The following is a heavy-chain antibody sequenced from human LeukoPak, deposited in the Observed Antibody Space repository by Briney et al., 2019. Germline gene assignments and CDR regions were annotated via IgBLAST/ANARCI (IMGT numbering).Heavy chain of an antibody. J-gene: IGHJ4*02. Sequence: ASVKVSCKASGYTFTSYYMHWVRQAPGQGLEWMGIINPSGGSTSYAQKFQGRVTMTRDTSTSTVYMELSSLRSEDTAVYYCAREPRYFDWLNSFDYRGQGTLVTVSS. V-gene: IGHV1-46*01. CDR2: INPSGGST. CDR1: GYTFTSYY. D-gene: IGHD3-9*01. CDR3: AREPRYFDWLNSFDY.